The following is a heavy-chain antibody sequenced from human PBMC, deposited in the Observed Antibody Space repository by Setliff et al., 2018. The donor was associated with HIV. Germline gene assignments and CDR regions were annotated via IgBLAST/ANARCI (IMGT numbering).Heavy chain of an antibody. CDR1: GFTFSSYA. D-gene: IGHD3-3*01. CDR3: ARDRVNEGVPFDI. J-gene: IGHJ3*02. CDR2: ISYDGSNE. V-gene: IGHV3-30*04. Sequence: GGSLRLSCAASGFTFSSYAINWVRPAPGKGLEWVTLISYDGSNEYYADSVKGRFTISRDNSRNTLYLQMNSPRPEDTAVYYCARDRVNEGVPFDIWGRGTMVTVSS.